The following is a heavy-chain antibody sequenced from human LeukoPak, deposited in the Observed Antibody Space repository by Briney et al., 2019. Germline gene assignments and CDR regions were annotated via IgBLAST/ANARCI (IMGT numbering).Heavy chain of an antibody. Sequence: PGGSLRLSCTASGFTFGDYAMSWVRQAPGKGLEWVGFIRSKAYGGTTEYAASVKGRFTISRDDSKSIAYLQMNSLKTEDTAVYYCTRNADPSAACYTGPLLPFDYWGQGTLVTVSS. CDR2: IRSKAYGGTT. V-gene: IGHV3-49*04. CDR1: GFTFGDYA. D-gene: IGHD3/OR15-3a*01. CDR3: TRNADPSAACYTGPLLPFDY. J-gene: IGHJ4*02.